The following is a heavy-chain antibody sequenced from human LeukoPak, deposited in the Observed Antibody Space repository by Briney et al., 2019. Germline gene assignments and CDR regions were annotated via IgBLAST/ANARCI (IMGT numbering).Heavy chain of an antibody. CDR2: IYHSGST. CDR1: GGSISSGGYS. D-gene: IGHD3-22*01. J-gene: IGHJ6*03. Sequence: SETLSLTCAVSGGSISSGGYSWSWIRQPPGKGLEWIGYIYHSGSTYYNPSLKSRVTISVDRSKNQFSLKLSSVTAADTAVYYCARRPYDSSGYHPNYYMDVWGKGTTVTVSS. V-gene: IGHV4-30-2*01. CDR3: ARRPYDSSGYHPNYYMDV.